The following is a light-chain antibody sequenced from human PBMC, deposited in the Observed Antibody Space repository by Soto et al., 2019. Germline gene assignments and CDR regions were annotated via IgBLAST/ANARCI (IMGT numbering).Light chain of an antibody. Sequence: IVFAQSPGLLSFSPGERATLSWRASQSIPTNYLAWYQQRPGHVPRLRIFSTSKRATGIPARFSGSGSGKACTLTISRLEADDFAVYYCKHYANSLFTFGSRTKVDSX. CDR1: QSIPTNY. CDR3: KHYANSLFT. V-gene: IGKV3-20*01. CDR2: STS. J-gene: IGKJ3*01.